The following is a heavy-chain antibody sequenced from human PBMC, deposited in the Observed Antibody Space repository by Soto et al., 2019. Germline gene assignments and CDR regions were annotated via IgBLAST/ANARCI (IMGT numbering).Heavy chain of an antibody. CDR2: MNTNTGNT. J-gene: IGHJ4*02. V-gene: IGHV1-8*01. Sequence: QVLLVQSGADVKKPGASVKVSCKTSGYTFTEFDINWVRQAPGQGLEWMGWMNTNTGNTGYAQKFQGGVAMTRDTSISTAYMELRRLRSDDTAVYYCAIVVRFFGGDAGYWGQGTLVTVSS. CDR3: AIVVRFFGGDAGY. D-gene: IGHD3-3*01. CDR1: GYTFTEFD.